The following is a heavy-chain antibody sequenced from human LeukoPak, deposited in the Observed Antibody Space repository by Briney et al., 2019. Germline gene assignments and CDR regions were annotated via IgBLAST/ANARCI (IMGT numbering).Heavy chain of an antibody. Sequence: SETLSLTCAVYGGSFSGYYWSWIRQPPGKGLEWIGEINHSGSTNYNPSLKSRVTISVDTSKNQFSLKLSSVTAADTAVYYCARIPSGYCTIGVCQNWFDPWGQGTLVTVSS. CDR1: GGSFSGYY. V-gene: IGHV4-34*01. CDR2: INHSGST. D-gene: IGHD2-8*01. CDR3: ARIPSGYCTIGVCQNWFDP. J-gene: IGHJ5*02.